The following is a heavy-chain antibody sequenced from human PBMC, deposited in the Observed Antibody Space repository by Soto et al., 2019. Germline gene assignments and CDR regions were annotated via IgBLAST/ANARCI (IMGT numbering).Heavy chain of an antibody. D-gene: IGHD5-18*01. Sequence: SETLSLTCVVYGGSFSGYFWSWIRQPPGKGLEWIGEINHSGSTNYNPSLKSRVTISIDRSNDQFSLNLKSVTAADTAVYYCARERGGYGLFDSWGQGTLVTVSS. J-gene: IGHJ4*02. CDR3: ARERGGYGLFDS. CDR1: GGSFSGYF. V-gene: IGHV4-34*01. CDR2: INHSGST.